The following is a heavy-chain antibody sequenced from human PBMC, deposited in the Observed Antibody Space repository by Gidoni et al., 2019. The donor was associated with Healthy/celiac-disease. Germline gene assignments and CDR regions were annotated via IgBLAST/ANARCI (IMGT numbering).Heavy chain of an antibody. J-gene: IGHJ4*02. V-gene: IGHV3-9*01. CDR1: GFTFDDYA. Sequence: EVQLVESGGGLVQPGRSLRLSCAASGFTFDDYAMHWVRQAPGKGLEWVSGISWNSGSIGYADSVKGRFTISRDNAKNSLYLQMNSLRAEDTALYYCAKGVYDSSGYYYFDYWGQGTLVTVSS. D-gene: IGHD3-22*01. CDR3: AKGVYDSSGYYYFDY. CDR2: ISWNSGSI.